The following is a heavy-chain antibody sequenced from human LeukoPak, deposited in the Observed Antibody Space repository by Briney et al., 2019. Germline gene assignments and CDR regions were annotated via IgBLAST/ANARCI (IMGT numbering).Heavy chain of an antibody. CDR2: IIPIFGTA. Sequence: GASVKVSCKASGGTFSSYAISWVRQAPGQGLEWMGGIIPIFGTANYAQKFQGRVTITADESTSTAYMELSSLRSEDTAVYYWASGCSSTSRAMGSYYYYMASGAKGPRSPSP. CDR1: GGTFSSYA. V-gene: IGHV1-69*13. CDR3: ASGCSSTSRAMGSYYYYMAS. J-gene: IGHJ6*03. D-gene: IGHD2-2*01.